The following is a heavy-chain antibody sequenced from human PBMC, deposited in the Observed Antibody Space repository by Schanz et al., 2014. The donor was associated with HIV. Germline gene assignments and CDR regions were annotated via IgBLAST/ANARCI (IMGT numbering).Heavy chain of an antibody. CDR2: IRSKGYGGTP. D-gene: IGHD3-10*01. J-gene: IGHJ6*02. CDR1: GFTFGDYA. V-gene: IGHV3-49*05. CDR3: TRVILKWFGEAPYAMDV. Sequence: EVHLVESGGGLIKPGRSLRLSCTASGFTFGDYAMSWFRQAPGKGLEWVGFIRSKGYGGTPDYAASVKGRFTISRDDSKSIAYLQMNSLKTEDTAVYYCTRVILKWFGEAPYAMDVWGQGTTVTVSS.